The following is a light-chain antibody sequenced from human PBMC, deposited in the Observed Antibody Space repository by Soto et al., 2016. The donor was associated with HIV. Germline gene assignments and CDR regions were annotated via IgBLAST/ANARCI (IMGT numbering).Light chain of an antibody. CDR3: QKYISAPIT. CDR2: TAS. Sequence: DIQMTQSPSSLSASVGDRVTITCRASQIISSYLNWYQQKPGKAPKLLIYTASTLQSGVPSRFSGSGSGTDFTLTISSLQPEDVATYYCQKYISAPITFGGGTKVEI. J-gene: IGKJ4*01. CDR1: QIISSY. V-gene: IGKV1-27*01.